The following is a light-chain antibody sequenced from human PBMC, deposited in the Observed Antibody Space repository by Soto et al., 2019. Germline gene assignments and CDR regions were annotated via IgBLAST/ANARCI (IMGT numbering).Light chain of an antibody. J-gene: IGKJ1*01. CDR3: QQYINAPHT. V-gene: IGKV4-1*01. CDR1: QSVLYSPNNKNH. Sequence: DIVMTQSPDSLAVSLGERATINCKSSQSVLYSPNNKNHLAWYQQKPGQPPKLLVYWASTRESVVPDRFSGRGSERVFTLTNHRLQAEVVAVYQCQQYINAPHTCGQGTKVEIK. CDR2: WAS.